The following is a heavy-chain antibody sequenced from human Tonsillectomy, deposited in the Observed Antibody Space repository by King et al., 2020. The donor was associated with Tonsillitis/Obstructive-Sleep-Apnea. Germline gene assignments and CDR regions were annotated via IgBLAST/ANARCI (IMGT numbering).Heavy chain of an antibody. V-gene: IGHV1-3*01. J-gene: IGHJ4*02. Sequence: QLVQSGAEMKKPGASGKVSCTASGYSFTDYALYWIRQAPGHSLEWMGWINPGSGNTKYSQKFQGRLSITRDTSANTAYMELSGLRSEDTAVYFCGRDRQGVDYWGQGTLVSVSS. CDR2: INPGSGNT. CDR3: GRDRQGVDY. CDR1: GYSFTDYA.